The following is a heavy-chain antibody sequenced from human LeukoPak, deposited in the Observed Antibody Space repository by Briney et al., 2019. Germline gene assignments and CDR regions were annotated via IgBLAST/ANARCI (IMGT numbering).Heavy chain of an antibody. CDR3: TRAHVTGVDAFDI. CDR2: INQDRSET. CDR1: GFTFSNYW. J-gene: IGHJ3*02. Sequence: GGSLRLSCAVSGFTFSNYWMTWVRQAPGKGLDWVANINQDRSETYYVDSVKGRFSISRDNAKNSLYLQMTSLRVEDTAVYYCTRAHVTGVDAFDIWGQGTMVTVSS. D-gene: IGHD2-21*02. V-gene: IGHV3-7*01.